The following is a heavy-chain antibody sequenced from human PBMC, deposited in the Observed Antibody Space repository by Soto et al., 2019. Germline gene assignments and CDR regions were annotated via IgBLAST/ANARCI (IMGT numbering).Heavy chain of an antibody. J-gene: IGHJ4*02. CDR1: GYTFTSYA. CDR2: INAGNGNT. Sequence: QVQLVQSGAEEKKPGASVKVSCKASGYTFTSYAMHWVRQAPGQRLEWMGWINAGNGNTKYSQKFQGRVTITRVTSASTAYMELSSLRSEDTAVYYCARAVAVAADFDYWGQGTLVTVSS. CDR3: ARAVAVAADFDY. D-gene: IGHD6-19*01. V-gene: IGHV1-3*05.